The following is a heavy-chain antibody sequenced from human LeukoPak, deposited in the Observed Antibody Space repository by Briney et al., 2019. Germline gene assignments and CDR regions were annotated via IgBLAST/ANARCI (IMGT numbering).Heavy chain of an antibody. V-gene: IGHV3-23*01. J-gene: IGHJ4*02. D-gene: IGHD3-10*01. CDR2: INSSGGSK. CDR1: GFSFSSYA. CDR3: AKFKVHGSGSSASRKDY. Sequence: GGSLRLSCAASGFSFSSYAMDWVRQAPGKGLEWFIGINSSGGSKSYTGSVKGRFTISRDNSKNMLYLQMNSLRDEDTAVYYCAKFKVHGSGSSASRKDYWGQGTLVTVSS.